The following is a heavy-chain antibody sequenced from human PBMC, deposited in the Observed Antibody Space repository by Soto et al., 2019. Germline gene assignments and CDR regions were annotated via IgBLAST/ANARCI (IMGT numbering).Heavy chain of an antibody. CDR1: GFTFSRYS. V-gene: IGHV3-48*01. CDR3: ARARRNYYDSSGCFDY. D-gene: IGHD3-22*01. Sequence: GGSLRLSCAASGFTFSRYSMNWVRQAPGKGLEWDSHISSGSITIYYADSVKGRFTISRDNAKKSLYLQMNSLRAEDTAVYYCARARRNYYDSSGCFDYWGQGTLVTVSS. J-gene: IGHJ4*02. CDR2: ISSGSITI.